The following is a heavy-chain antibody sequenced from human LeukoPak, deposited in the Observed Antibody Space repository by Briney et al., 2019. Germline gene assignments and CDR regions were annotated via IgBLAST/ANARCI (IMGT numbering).Heavy chain of an antibody. D-gene: IGHD6-19*01. V-gene: IGHV4-4*07. Sequence: SETLSLTCTVSGGSISSYYWSWIRQPAGKGLEWIGRIYTSGSTNYNPSLKSRVTMSVDTSKNQFSLKLSSVTAADTAVYYCAREGYSSGWTDFDYWGQGILVTVSS. CDR3: AREGYSSGWTDFDY. CDR1: GGSISSYY. CDR2: IYTSGST. J-gene: IGHJ4*02.